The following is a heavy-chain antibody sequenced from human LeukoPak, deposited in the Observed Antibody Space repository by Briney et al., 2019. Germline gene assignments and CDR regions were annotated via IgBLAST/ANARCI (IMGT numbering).Heavy chain of an antibody. D-gene: IGHD5-18*01. J-gene: IGHJ4*02. CDR1: GFTFSTYW. CDR3: AKDLLSGTAMADY. CDR2: ISGSGGST. Sequence: GGSLRLSCAASGFTFSTYWMHWVRQAPGKGLEWVSAISGSGGSTYYADSVKGRFTISRDNSKNTLYLQMNSLRAEDTAVYYCAKDLLSGTAMADYWGQGTLVTVSS. V-gene: IGHV3-23*01.